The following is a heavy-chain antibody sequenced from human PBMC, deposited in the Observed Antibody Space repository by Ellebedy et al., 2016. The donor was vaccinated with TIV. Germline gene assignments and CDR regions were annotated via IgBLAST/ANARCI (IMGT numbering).Heavy chain of an antibody. CDR1: GFTLSSYE. Sequence: GGSLRLSCAASGFTLSSYEMNWVRQAPGKGLEWISYIDSSGNAKIYAESVKGRFIISRDNAKNSVYLQMNSLTDEDTAVYYCARDALGYPDYWGQGTLVTVSS. J-gene: IGHJ4*02. CDR2: IDSSGNAK. V-gene: IGHV3-48*02. CDR3: ARDALGYPDY. D-gene: IGHD5-12*01.